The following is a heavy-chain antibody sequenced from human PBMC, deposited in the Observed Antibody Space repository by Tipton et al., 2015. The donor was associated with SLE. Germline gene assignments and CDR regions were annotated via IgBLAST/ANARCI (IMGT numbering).Heavy chain of an antibody. CDR2: IYYGGST. V-gene: IGHV4-59*01. J-gene: IGHJ5*02. CDR1: GGSISSTY. CDR3: ARARYCSSTGCYRFDP. D-gene: IGHD2-2*02. Sequence: SLTCTVSGGSISSTYWTWIRQPPGKGLQYIGFIYYGGSTNCIPSLKSRVTISVDTSKNQFSLRLNSVTAADTAVYYCARARYCSSTGCYRFDPWGQGTLVTVSS.